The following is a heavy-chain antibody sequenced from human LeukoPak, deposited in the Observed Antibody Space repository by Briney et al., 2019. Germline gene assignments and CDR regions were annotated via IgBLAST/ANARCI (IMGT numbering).Heavy chain of an antibody. J-gene: IGHJ6*02. V-gene: IGHV3-23*01. CDR2: ISGSADNT. CDR1: GFTFSRYA. D-gene: IGHD1-1*01. CDR3: AKGVAGTTYYGTDV. Sequence: PGGSLRLSCAASGFTFSRYAMSWVRHAPGRGLQWVSLISGSADNTYYTDSVKGRFTISRDNSKNTLYLQMDSLRADDTAVYYCAKGVAGTTYYGTDVWGQGTTVIVSS.